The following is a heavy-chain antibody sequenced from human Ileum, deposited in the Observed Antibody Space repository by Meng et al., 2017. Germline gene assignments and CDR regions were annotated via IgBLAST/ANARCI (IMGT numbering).Heavy chain of an antibody. CDR3: ARGRHCSSTTCYLSDS. V-gene: IGHV1-18*01. CDR1: GYSFTNYG. D-gene: IGHD2-2*01. Sequence: VHLVQSAPEVRQPGASVKVSCQASGYSFTNYGINWVRQAPGKGLEWMGWTSTYNSNRNYAQSLQGRVTMTTDTSTTTAYMELRSLTFDDTAVYYCARGRHCSSTTCYLSDSWGQGTLVTVSS. J-gene: IGHJ4*02. CDR2: TSTYNSNR.